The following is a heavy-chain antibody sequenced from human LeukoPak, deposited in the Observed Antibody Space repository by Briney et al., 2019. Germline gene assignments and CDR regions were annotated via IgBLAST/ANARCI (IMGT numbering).Heavy chain of an antibody. V-gene: IGHV3-48*03. Sequence: LSLTCAVSGGSISSSNWWNWVRQAPGKGLEWVSYISSSGSTIYYADSVKGRFTISRDNAKNSLYLQMNSLRAGDTAVYYCARTIEMATISYFDYWGQGTLVTVSS. J-gene: IGHJ4*02. D-gene: IGHD5-24*01. CDR3: ARTIEMATISYFDY. CDR1: GGSISSSN. CDR2: ISSSGSTI.